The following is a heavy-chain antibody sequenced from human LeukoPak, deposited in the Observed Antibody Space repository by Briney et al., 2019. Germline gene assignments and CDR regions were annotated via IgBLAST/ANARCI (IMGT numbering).Heavy chain of an antibody. V-gene: IGHV3-30*18. Sequence: QTGGSLRLSCAASGFTFSSYGMHWVRQAPGKGLEWVAVISYDGSNKYYADSVKGRFTISRDNSKNTLYLQMNSLRAEDTAVYYCAKDYRYGDSPVTGIDYWGQGTLVTVSS. D-gene: IGHD4-17*01. J-gene: IGHJ4*02. CDR2: ISYDGSNK. CDR1: GFTFSSYG. CDR3: AKDYRYGDSPVTGIDY.